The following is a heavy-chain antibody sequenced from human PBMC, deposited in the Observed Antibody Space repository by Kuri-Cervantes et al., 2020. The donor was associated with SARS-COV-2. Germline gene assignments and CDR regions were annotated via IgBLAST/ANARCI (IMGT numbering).Heavy chain of an antibody. CDR1: GFTFSRYA. CDR3: ARDRVGVHDS. V-gene: IGHV3-30-3*01. J-gene: IGHJ4*02. D-gene: IGHD2-21*01. Sequence: GGSLRLSCAASGFTFSRYAMHWVRQAPEKGLEWVAVISYDGSNKDYTASGKGRFTISRDNSQNTLYLQMKSLRTEDTALYYCARDRVGVHDSWGQGTLVTVSS. CDR2: ISYDGSNK.